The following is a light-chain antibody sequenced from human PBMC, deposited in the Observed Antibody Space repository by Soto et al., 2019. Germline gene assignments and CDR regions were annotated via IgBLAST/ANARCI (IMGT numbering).Light chain of an antibody. CDR2: GTF. J-gene: IGKJ1*01. CDR3: LQDFKYPRT. V-gene: IGKV1-6*01. CDR1: QDIGTE. Sequence: ALPMTQSPSSLSASVGDRVTITCRASQDIGTELGWYQQQPGRAPRLLIYGTFSLQSGVPSRFSGSGSGTDFTLTISSLQPDDFATYYCLQDFKYPRTFGQGTKVEVK.